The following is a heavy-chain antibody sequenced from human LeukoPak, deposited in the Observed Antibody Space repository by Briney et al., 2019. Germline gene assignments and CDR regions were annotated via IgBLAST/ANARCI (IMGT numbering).Heavy chain of an antibody. Sequence: PGGSLRLSCAASGFTFSSHGMHWVRQAPGKGLEWVSIIWYDGSDEYYADSVKGRFTISRGNSKNTLYLQMNSLRAEDTAVYYCARDGGYHSSGPFDYWGQGTLVTVSS. CDR3: ARDGGYHSSGPFDY. V-gene: IGHV3-33*01. J-gene: IGHJ4*02. D-gene: IGHD3-22*01. CDR1: GFTFSSHG. CDR2: IWYDGSDE.